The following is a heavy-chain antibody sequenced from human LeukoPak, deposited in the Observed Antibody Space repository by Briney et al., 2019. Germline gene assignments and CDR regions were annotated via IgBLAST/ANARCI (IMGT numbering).Heavy chain of an antibody. V-gene: IGHV3-33*01. J-gene: IGHJ6*02. CDR2: IWYDGSNK. CDR1: GFTFSSYG. CDR3: ARDSSGRDYPYYYYGMDV. Sequence: GGSLRLSRAASGFTFSSYGMHWVRQAPGKGLEWVAVIWYDGSNKYYADSVKGRFTISRDNSKNTLYLQMNSLRAEDTAVYYCARDSSGRDYPYYYYGMDVWGQGTTVTVSS. D-gene: IGHD4-11*01.